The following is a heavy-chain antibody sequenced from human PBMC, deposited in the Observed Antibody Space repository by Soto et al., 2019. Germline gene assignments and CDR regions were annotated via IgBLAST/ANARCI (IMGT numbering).Heavy chain of an antibody. D-gene: IGHD6-19*01. J-gene: IGHJ4*02. Sequence: ASVKVSCKASGYTFTSYGISWVRQAPGQGLEWMGWISTYNGNTNYAQKLQGRVTMTTDTSTSTAYMELRSLRSDDTAVYYCARGYSSGWYGPTLRYWGQGTLVTVSS. CDR2: ISTYNGNT. CDR1: GYTFTSYG. CDR3: ARGYSSGWYGPTLRY. V-gene: IGHV1-18*01.